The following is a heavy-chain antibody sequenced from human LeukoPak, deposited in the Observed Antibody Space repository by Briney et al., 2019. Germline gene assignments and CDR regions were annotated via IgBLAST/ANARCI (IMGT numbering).Heavy chain of an antibody. CDR3: ARDGGGGYNQIDF. CDR2: ISRNGGST. V-gene: IGHV3-64*04. D-gene: IGHD5-24*01. J-gene: IGHJ4*02. CDR1: GFTFNSYP. Sequence: PGGSLRLSCSASGFTFNSYPVHWVRQAPGKGLEYVSGISRNGGSTYYADSVKGRFTISRDNSKSTLFLQMNSLRAEDTAVYYCARDGGGGYNQIDFWGQGTLVTVSS.